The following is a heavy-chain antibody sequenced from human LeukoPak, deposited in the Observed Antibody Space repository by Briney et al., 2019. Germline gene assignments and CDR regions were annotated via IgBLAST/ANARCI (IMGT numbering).Heavy chain of an antibody. Sequence: SETLSLTCTVSGGSISSYYLTWIRQPPGKGLEWIGYIYYIGSTNYNPSLKSRGTISVATSKNQFSLRLSAVTAADEAVYYYAREVSTNPPFGYWGQGNLAPVTS. V-gene: IGHV4-59*01. CDR2: IYYIGST. CDR1: GGSISSYY. J-gene: IGHJ4*02. CDR3: AREVSTNPPFGY. D-gene: IGHD5/OR15-5a*01.